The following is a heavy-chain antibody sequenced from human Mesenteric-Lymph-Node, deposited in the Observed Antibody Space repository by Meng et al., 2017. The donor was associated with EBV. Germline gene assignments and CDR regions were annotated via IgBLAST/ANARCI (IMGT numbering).Heavy chain of an antibody. CDR2: IYHGGST. CDR1: GGSISSSNW. D-gene: IGHD1-26*01. J-gene: IGHJ2*01. CDR3: ARGEIVRGEWYFDL. V-gene: IGHV4-4*03. Sequence: QLTGAGPGLVRPPGTLSLTFFASGGSISSSNWWSWVRQSPGKGLEWIGEIYHGGSTNYNPSLKSRVTMSVDKSQNQFSLKLTSVTAADRAIYYCARGEIVRGEWYFDLWGRGTLVTVSS.